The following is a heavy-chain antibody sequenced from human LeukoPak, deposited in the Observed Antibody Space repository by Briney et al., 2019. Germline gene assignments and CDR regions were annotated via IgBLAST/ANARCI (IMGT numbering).Heavy chain of an antibody. CDR1: GGSFSGYY. J-gene: IGHJ4*02. Sequence: SETLSLTCAVYGGSFSGYYWSWIRQPPGKGLEWIGEINHSGSTNYNPSLKSRVTISVDTSKNQFSLKLSSVTAADTAVYYCARRVRYCSGGSCYYFDYWGQGTLVTVSS. V-gene: IGHV4-34*01. CDR2: INHSGST. D-gene: IGHD2-15*01. CDR3: ARRVRYCSGGSCYYFDY.